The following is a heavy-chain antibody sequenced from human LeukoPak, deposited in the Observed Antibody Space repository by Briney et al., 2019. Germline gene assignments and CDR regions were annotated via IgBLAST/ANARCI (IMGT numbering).Heavy chain of an antibody. CDR2: IRYDANKK. J-gene: IGHJ5*02. D-gene: IGHD1-26*01. Sequence: GGSLRLSCAAAGFTFDDYVMHWVRQAPGKGLEWVAFIRYDANKKYYADSVKGRFTISRDNSKNTLYLQMNSLRVEDTAVYYCAKKYSTGLDPWGQGTLVTVSS. CDR1: GFTFDDYV. V-gene: IGHV3-30*02. CDR3: AKKYSTGLDP.